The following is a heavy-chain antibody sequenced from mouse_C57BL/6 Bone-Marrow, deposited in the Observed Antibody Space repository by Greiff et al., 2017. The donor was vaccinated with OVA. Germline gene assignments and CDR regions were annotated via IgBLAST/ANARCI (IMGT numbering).Heavy chain of an antibody. Sequence: EVQLQQSGPELVKPGASVKIPCKASGYTFTDYNMDWVKQSHGKSLEWIGDINPNNGGTIYNQKFKGKATLTVDKSSSTAYMELRSLTSEDTAVYYCARREKGDVGFFFAYWGQGTLVTVSA. CDR2: INPNNGGT. CDR1: GYTFTDYN. D-gene: IGHD3-3*01. V-gene: IGHV1-18*01. J-gene: IGHJ3*01. CDR3: ARREKGDVGFFFAY.